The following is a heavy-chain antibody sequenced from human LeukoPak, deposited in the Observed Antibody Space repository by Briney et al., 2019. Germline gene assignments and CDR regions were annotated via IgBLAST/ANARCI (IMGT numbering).Heavy chain of an antibody. CDR1: GYTFTSYA. Sequence: ASVKVSCKTSGYTFTSYAISWVRQAPGQGLECMGWISTYTGNTDYAQKLQGRVTMTTDTSTSTAYMELRSLSSDDTAVYYCARDRGYSYGCDAFDIWGQGTMVTVSS. V-gene: IGHV1-18*01. CDR2: ISTYTGNT. J-gene: IGHJ3*02. CDR3: ARDRGYSYGCDAFDI. D-gene: IGHD5-18*01.